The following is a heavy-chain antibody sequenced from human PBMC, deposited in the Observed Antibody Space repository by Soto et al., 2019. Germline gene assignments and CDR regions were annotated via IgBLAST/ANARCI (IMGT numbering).Heavy chain of an antibody. J-gene: IGHJ4*02. CDR3: ARDTVTTIPIFTY. V-gene: IGHV3-21*01. CDR2: ISSSSSYI. CDR1: GFTFSSYS. Sequence: GGSLRLSCAASGFTFSSYSMNWVRQAPGKGLEWVSSISSSSSYIYYADSVKGRFAISRDNAKNSLYLQMNSLRAEDTAVYYCARDTVTTIPIFTYWGQGTLVTVSS. D-gene: IGHD4-17*01.